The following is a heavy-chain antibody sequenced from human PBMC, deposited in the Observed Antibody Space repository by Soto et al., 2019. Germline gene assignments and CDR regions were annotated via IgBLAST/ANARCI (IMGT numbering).Heavy chain of an antibody. D-gene: IGHD4-17*01. CDR1: GGSITSSSYY. V-gene: IGHV4-39*01. CDR2: IYYSGRS. Sequence: SETLSLTCTVSGGSITSSSYYWGWIRQPPGKGLEWIGGIYYSGRSYYNPSLKSRVTMSVDTSKNQFSLTLNSVTAADAAVYYCARQRTTVVTQAYFDHGGQGTLVTV. CDR3: ARQRTTVVTQAYFDH. J-gene: IGHJ4*02.